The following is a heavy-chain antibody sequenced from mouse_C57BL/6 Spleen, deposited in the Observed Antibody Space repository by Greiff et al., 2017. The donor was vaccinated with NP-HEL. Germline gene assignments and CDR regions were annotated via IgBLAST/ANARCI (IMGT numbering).Heavy chain of an antibody. V-gene: IGHV1-22*01. CDR2: FNPNNGGT. D-gene: IGHD2-12*01. Sequence: EVQLQQSGPELVKPGASVKMSCKASGYKFTDYNMHWVKQSHGKSLEWIGHFNPNNGGTTYNQKFKGKATLTVNKSSSTAYMELRSLTSEDSAVYYCASNIGSYYVFYWYFDVWGTGTTVTVSS. J-gene: IGHJ1*03. CDR3: ASNIGSYYVFYWYFDV. CDR1: GYKFTDYN.